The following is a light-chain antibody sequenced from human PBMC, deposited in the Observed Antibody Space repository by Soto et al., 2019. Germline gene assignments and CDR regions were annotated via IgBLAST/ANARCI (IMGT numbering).Light chain of an antibody. CDR2: DAS. Sequence: DIKMIQAPPILAACIGDRFTSTCLPSQTITNWLAWYQQKPGKAPRLLIYDASSLESWVPSRFSGSGSGTEFTLTISSLQSEHFAAYYRQQYKSYPLCTFGGGTKVDIK. J-gene: IGKJ4*01. CDR3: QQYKSYPLCT. CDR1: QTITNW. V-gene: IGKV1-5*01.